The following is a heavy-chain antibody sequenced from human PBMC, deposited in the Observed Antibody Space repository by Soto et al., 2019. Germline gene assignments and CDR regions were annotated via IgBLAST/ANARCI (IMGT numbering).Heavy chain of an antibody. CDR3: STQARDFWRGYPPYYMDV. V-gene: IGHV3-73*01. D-gene: IGHD3-3*01. J-gene: IGHJ6*03. CDR1: GFTFSVSA. CDR2: IRSRGNNYAT. Sequence: EVQLVESGGGLVQPGGSLTLSCAASGFTFSVSALHWVRHPSGRGLEWVGRIRSRGNNYATAYAASMDGRFTISRDDSKNQAYLQLDRLTTEDTGVYYCSTQARDFWRGYPPYYMDVWGKGTTVTVS.